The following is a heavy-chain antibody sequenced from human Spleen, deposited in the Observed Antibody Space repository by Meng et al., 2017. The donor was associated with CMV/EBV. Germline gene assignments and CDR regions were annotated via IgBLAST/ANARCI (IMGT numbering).Heavy chain of an antibody. D-gene: IGHD2-15*01. CDR3: ARAYGDCSGGTCYLNWFDP. V-gene: IGHV4-59*02. Sequence: SETLSLTCTVSGDSVSSYYWSWIRQPPGKGLEWIGYIYYSGITNYNPSLKSRVTISVDTSKNQFSLKLSSVTAADTALYYCARAYGDCSGGTCYLNWFDPWGQGTLVTVSS. J-gene: IGHJ5*02. CDR1: GDSVSSYY. CDR2: IYYSGIT.